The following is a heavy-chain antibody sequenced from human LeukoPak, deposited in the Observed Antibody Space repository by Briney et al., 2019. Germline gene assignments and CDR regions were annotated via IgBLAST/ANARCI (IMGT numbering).Heavy chain of an antibody. D-gene: IGHD3-22*01. CDR2: IYPEDSDT. Sequence: GESLKISCKASGYSFNNKWIGWVRQLPGKGLEWMGGIYPEDSDTRYSPSFQGQVTISVDKSINTAYLQWSSLKASVTAIYYCARRIYDSSGYSVYFDSWGQGTLVTVSS. CDR3: ARRIYDSSGYSVYFDS. CDR1: GYSFNNKW. V-gene: IGHV5-51*01. J-gene: IGHJ4*02.